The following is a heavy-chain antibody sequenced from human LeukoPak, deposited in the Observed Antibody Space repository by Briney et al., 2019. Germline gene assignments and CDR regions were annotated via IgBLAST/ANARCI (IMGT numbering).Heavy chain of an antibody. CDR1: GFTFSSYG. D-gene: IGHD6-13*01. Sequence: HPGGSLRLSCAASGFTFSSYGMHWVRQAPGKGLEWVAVISYDGSNKYYADSVKGRFTISRDNSKNTPYLQMNSLRAEDTAVYYCAKDGAAAGTPFDYWGQGTLVTVSS. V-gene: IGHV3-30*18. CDR3: AKDGAAAGTPFDY. J-gene: IGHJ4*02. CDR2: ISYDGSNK.